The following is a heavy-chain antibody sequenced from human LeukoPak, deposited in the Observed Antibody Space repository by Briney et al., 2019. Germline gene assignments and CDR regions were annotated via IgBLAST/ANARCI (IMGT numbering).Heavy chain of an antibody. CDR3: ARDGSIVVVTAMFDY. CDR2: ISYDGSNK. V-gene: IGHV3-30*04. D-gene: IGHD2-21*02. J-gene: IGHJ4*02. Sequence: PGRSLRLSCAASGFTFSSYAMHWVRQAPGKGLEWVAVISYDGSNKYYADSVKGRFTISRDNSKNTLYLQMNSLRAEDTAVYYCARDGSIVVVTAMFDYWGQGTLVTVPS. CDR1: GFTFSSYA.